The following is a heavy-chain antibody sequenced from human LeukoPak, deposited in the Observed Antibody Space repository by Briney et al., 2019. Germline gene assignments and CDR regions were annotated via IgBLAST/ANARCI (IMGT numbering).Heavy chain of an antibody. CDR3: AREYSTSSTAFDI. CDR2: MNPSGST. V-gene: IGHV4-30-2*01. CDR1: GGSISSGGYY. D-gene: IGHD6-6*01. J-gene: IGHJ3*02. Sequence: PSQTLSLTCTVSGGSISSGGYYWSWIRQPPGKGLEWIGEMNPSGSTNYNPSLKSRVTISVDTSKNQFSLKLSSLTAADTAVYYCAREYSTSSTAFDIWGQGTMVTVSS.